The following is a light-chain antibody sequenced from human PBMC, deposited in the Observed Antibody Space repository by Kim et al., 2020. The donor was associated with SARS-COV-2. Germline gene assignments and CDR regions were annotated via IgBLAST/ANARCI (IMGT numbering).Light chain of an antibody. CDR2: SNN. Sequence: GQRVTISCSGSSSNIGSNNVDWSQQLPGAAPRLLIYSNNERPSGVPDRFSGSRSGTSASLAISGLQSEDEADYYCAAWDDCLNGVLFGGGTQLTVL. CDR1: SSNIGSNN. V-gene: IGLV1-44*01. CDR3: AAWDDCLNGVL. J-gene: IGLJ2*01.